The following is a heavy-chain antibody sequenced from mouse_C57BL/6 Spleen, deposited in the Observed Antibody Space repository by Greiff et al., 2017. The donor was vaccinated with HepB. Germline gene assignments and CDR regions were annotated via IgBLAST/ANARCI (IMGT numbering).Heavy chain of an antibody. CDR3: ARGGGWDDAMDY. D-gene: IGHD4-1*01. CDR2: INPGSGGT. CDR1: GYAFTNYL. J-gene: IGHJ4*01. V-gene: IGHV1-54*01. Sequence: QVQLQQSGAELVRPGTSVKVSCKASGYAFTNYLIEWVKQRPGQGLEWIGVINPGSGGTNYNEKFKGKATLTADKSSSTAYMQLSSLTSEDSAVYFCARGGGWDDAMDYWGQGTSVTVSS.